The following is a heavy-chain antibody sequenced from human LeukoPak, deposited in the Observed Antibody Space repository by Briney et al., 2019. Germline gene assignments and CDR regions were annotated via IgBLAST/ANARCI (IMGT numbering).Heavy chain of an antibody. CDR3: ARLDVYYYYGMDV. CDR2: INHSGST. J-gene: IGHJ6*02. V-gene: IGHV4-34*01. CDR1: GGSFSGYY. Sequence: SETLSLTCAVYGGSFSGYYWSWIRQPPGKGLEWTGEINHSGSTNYNPSLKSRVTISVDTSKNQFSLKLSSVTAADTAVYYCARLDVYYYYGMDVWGQGTTVTVSS.